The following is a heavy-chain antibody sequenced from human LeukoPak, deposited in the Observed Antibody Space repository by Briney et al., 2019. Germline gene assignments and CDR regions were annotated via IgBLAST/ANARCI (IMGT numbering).Heavy chain of an antibody. J-gene: IGHJ6*02. CDR2: INPSGGST. CDR1: GYTFTSYY. Sequence: ASVKVSCKASGYTFTSYYMHWVRQAPGQGLEWMGIINPSGGSTSYAQKFQGRVTMTRDTSTSTVYMELSSLRSGDTAVYYCATAIVVVPAAIRSYYYYGMDVWGQGTTVTVSS. CDR3: ATAIVVVPAAIRSYYYYGMDV. D-gene: IGHD2-2*01. V-gene: IGHV1-46*01.